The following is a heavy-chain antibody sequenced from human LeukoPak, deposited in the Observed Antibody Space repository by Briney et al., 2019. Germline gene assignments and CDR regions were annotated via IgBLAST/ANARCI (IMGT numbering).Heavy chain of an antibody. D-gene: IGHD4-11*01. CDR1: GFTFSNYG. CDR2: IWYDGSNK. J-gene: IGHJ4*02. V-gene: IGHV3-33*01. Sequence: GGSLRLSCAASGFTFSNYGMHWVRQAPGKGLEWVAVIWYDGSNKYYADSVKGRFTISRDNSKSTLYLQMNSLRAEDTAVYYCARKPLSYSDYEVDYWGQGTLVTVSS. CDR3: ARKPLSYSDYEVDY.